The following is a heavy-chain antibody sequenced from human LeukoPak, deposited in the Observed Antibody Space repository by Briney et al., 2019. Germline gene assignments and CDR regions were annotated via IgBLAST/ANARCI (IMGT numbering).Heavy chain of an antibody. CDR3: AKDGQPSTRSLLCRNGVCYEDY. CDR2: ISSSSSYI. V-gene: IGHV3-21*04. CDR1: GFTFSSYS. D-gene: IGHD2-8*01. J-gene: IGHJ4*02. Sequence: GGSLRLSCAASGFTFSSYSMNWVRQAPGKGLEWVSSISSSSSYIYYADSVKGRFTISRDNAKNSLYLQMNSLRDEDTAVYYCAKDGQPSTRSLLCRNGVCYEDYWGQGTLVTVSS.